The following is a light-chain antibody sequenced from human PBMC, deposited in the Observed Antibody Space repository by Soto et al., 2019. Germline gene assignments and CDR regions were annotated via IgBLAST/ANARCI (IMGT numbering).Light chain of an antibody. V-gene: IGKV3-20*01. CDR2: GAS. CDR3: QQYYNWPRT. CDR1: QSVSSSY. Sequence: EIVLTQSPGTLSLSPGERATLSCRASQSVSSSYLAWYQQKPGQAPRLLIYGASSRATGIPDRFSGSGSGTEFTLTISSLQAEDCAVYYCQQYYNWPRTFGQGTRLENK. J-gene: IGKJ5*01.